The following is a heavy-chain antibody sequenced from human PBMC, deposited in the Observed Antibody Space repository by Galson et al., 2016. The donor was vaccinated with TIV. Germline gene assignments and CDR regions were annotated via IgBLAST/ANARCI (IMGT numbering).Heavy chain of an antibody. CDR2: MSPSNGNI. D-gene: IGHD3-22*01. CDR1: GYTFTSFD. J-gene: IGHJ4*02. V-gene: IGHV1-8*01. CDR3: ARGHYYDSGGYSFDF. Sequence: SVKVSCKASGYTFTSFDISWIRQAPGQGLEWMGWMSPSNGNIGYAQKFRGRITMTRHPSTTTVYMELSGLTSEDTAVYDCARGHYYDSGGYSFDFWGQGTLVTVSS.